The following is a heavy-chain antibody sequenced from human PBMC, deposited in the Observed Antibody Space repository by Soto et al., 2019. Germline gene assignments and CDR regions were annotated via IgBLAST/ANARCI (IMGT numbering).Heavy chain of an antibody. J-gene: IGHJ5*02. D-gene: IGHD3-22*01. CDR3: ERAERSYYYDRRGYYKWFDP. Sequence: ASVKVSCKASGGTFSSYASSWVRQAPGQGLEWMGGIIPIFGTANYAQKFQGRVTITADESTSTAYMELSSLRSEETAVYYCERAERSYYYDRRGYYKWFDPWGQGTLLTVSS. CDR1: GGTFSSYA. CDR2: IIPIFGTA. V-gene: IGHV1-69*13.